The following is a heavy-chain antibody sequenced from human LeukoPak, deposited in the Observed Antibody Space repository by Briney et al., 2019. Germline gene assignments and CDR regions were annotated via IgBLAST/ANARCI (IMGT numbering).Heavy chain of an antibody. Sequence: ASEKVSCKASGYTFTGYYMHWVRQAPGQGLEWMGWINPNSGGTSYAQKFQGRVTMTRDTSISTAYMELSRLRSDDTAVYYCARPRWRWFGDTTFDYWGQGTLVTVSS. V-gene: IGHV1-2*02. CDR1: GYTFTGYY. D-gene: IGHD3-10*01. J-gene: IGHJ4*02. CDR3: ARPRWRWFGDTTFDY. CDR2: INPNSGGT.